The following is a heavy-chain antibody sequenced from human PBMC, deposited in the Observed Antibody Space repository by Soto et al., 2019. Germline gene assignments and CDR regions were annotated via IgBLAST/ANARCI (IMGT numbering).Heavy chain of an antibody. CDR3: ARGSTIVRGAPSWFDP. Sequence: QVQLVQSGAEVKKPGSSVKVSCKSSRGTFSRYTINWVRQAPGLGLEWMGRIIPIAAIANYTQKFQGRVTITVDKSSTTAYMELSSLRSDDTAVYYCARGSTIVRGAPSWFDPWGQGTLVTVSS. CDR1: RGTFSRYT. J-gene: IGHJ5*02. D-gene: IGHD3-10*01. V-gene: IGHV1-69*02. CDR2: IIPIAAIA.